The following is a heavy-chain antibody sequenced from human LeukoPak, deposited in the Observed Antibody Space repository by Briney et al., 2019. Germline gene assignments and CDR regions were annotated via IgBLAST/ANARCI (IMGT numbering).Heavy chain of an antibody. CDR2: IYHSGST. CDR3: ARLHSIAISGAFDI. J-gene: IGHJ3*02. V-gene: IGHV4-38-2*01. D-gene: IGHD2/OR15-2a*01. CDR1: GYSISSGYY. Sequence: PSETLSLTCAVPGYSISSGYYWGWIRQPPGKGLECIGSIYHSGSTYYNPSLKSRVTISVDTSKNQFSLKLSSVTAADTAVYYCARLHSIAISGAFDIWGQGTMVTVSS.